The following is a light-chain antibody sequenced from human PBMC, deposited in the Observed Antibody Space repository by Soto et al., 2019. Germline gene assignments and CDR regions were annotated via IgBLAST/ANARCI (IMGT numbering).Light chain of an antibody. J-gene: IGKJ4*01. CDR1: ESISGN. CDR3: QRYDNSTLT. V-gene: IGKV3-15*01. Sequence: EIVMTQSPATLSVSPGQSATLSCRASESISGNLAWYQQKPGLSPRLLIYHTSTRATGVPARLSGSGYGTELSLTISSMQSEDSAVYYCQRYDNSTLTFGGGTKVDI. CDR2: HTS.